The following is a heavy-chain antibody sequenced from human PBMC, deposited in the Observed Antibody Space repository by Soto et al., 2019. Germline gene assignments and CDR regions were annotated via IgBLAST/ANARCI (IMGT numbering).Heavy chain of an antibody. J-gene: IGHJ4*02. CDR1: GFTFSSYA. V-gene: IGHV3-23*01. Sequence: GGSLRLSCAASGFTFSSYAMSWVRQAPGKGLEWVSVISGGGGSAYYSDSVKGRFTISRDNSKNTLYLQMNSLKADDTAEYYCAKDLSLYNWNDQGYFFDSWGPGKQVTVSS. CDR3: AKDLSLYNWNDQGYFFDS. D-gene: IGHD1-20*01. CDR2: ISGGGGSA.